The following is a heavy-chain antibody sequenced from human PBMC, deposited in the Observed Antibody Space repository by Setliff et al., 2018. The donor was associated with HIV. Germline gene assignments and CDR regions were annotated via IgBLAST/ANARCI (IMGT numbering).Heavy chain of an antibody. J-gene: IGHJ4*02. CDR1: GGSVSSGSYY. Sequence: PSETLSLTCTVSGGSVSSGSYYWSWIRQPPGKGLEWIGYIYYSGSTNYNPSLKSRVTISVDTSKNQFSLKLSSVTAADTAVYYCARDRTHFDHWGQGTLVTVSS. CDR3: ARDRTHFDH. V-gene: IGHV4-61*01. D-gene: IGHD1-1*01. CDR2: IYYSGST.